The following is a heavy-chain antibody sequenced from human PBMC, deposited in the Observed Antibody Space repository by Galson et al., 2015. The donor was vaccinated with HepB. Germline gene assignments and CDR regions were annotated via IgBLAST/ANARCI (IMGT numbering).Heavy chain of an antibody. CDR3: AKDERAFSYGASFDS. V-gene: IGHV3-30*18. CDR1: GFGFRHYG. J-gene: IGHJ4*02. D-gene: IGHD5-18*01. CDR2: VPYDGDKK. Sequence: SLILGCEASGFGFRHYGIHWVRQAPGKRLVWVAAVPYDGDKKSYADSVKGRFNISRDISKDTLYLQMNSLRIEDTAVYYCAKDERAFSYGASFDSWGQGTLVSVPP.